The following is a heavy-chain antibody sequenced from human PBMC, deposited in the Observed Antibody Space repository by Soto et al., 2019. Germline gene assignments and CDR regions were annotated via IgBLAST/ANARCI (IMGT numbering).Heavy chain of an antibody. CDR1: GGSISSGDYY. CDR3: ARDRGIAAAGGYYYYGMDV. Sequence: PSETLSLTCTVSGGSISSGDYYWSWIRQPPGKGLEWIGYIYYSGSTYYNPSLKSRVTISVDTSKNQFSLKLSSVTAADTAVYYCARDRGIAAAGGYYYYGMDVWGQGTTVTVSS. CDR2: IYYSGST. V-gene: IGHV4-30-4*01. D-gene: IGHD6-13*01. J-gene: IGHJ6*02.